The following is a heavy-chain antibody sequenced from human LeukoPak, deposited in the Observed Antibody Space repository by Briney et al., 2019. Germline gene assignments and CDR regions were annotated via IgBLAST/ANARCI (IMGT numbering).Heavy chain of an antibody. V-gene: IGHV1-69*04. J-gene: IGHJ4*02. D-gene: IGHD1-14*01. CDR2: IIPILGIA. CDR3: ARGVTTYYFDY. CDR1: GYTLTGYY. Sequence: SVKVSCKASGYTLTGYYMHWVRQAPGQGLEWMGRIIPILGIANYAQKFQGRVTITADKSTSTAYMELSSLRSEDTAVYYCARGVTTYYFDYWGQGTLVTVSS.